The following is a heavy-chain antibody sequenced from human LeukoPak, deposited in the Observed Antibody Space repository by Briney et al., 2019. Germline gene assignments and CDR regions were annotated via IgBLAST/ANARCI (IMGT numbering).Heavy chain of an antibody. CDR2: IWYDGSNK. J-gene: IGHJ3*01. Sequence: PGGSLRLSCAASGFTFSSYGMHWVRQAPGKGLEWVAVIWYDGSNKYYADSVKGRFTISRDNARNSLYLQMNSLRAEDTAVYFCARDPYGSGGYGAFDVWGQGTMVTVSS. D-gene: IGHD3-22*01. CDR1: GFTFSSYG. CDR3: ARDPYGSGGYGAFDV. V-gene: IGHV3-33*01.